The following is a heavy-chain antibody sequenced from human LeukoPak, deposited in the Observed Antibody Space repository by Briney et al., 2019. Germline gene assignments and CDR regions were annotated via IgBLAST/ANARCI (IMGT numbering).Heavy chain of an antibody. CDR3: ARLGAYPYYDFWSGFFRYYFDY. D-gene: IGHD3-3*01. Sequence: SETLSLTCTVSGGSISSSSYYWGWIRQPPGKGLEWIGSIYYSGSTYYNPSLKSRVTISVDTSKNQFSLKLSSVTAADTAVYYCARLGAYPYYDFWSGFFRYYFDYWGQGTLVTVSS. J-gene: IGHJ4*02. CDR1: GGSISSSSYY. CDR2: IYYSGST. V-gene: IGHV4-39*01.